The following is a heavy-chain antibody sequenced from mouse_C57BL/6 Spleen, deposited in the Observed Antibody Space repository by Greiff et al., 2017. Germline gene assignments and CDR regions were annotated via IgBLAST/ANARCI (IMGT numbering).Heavy chain of an antibody. CDR3: ASGGYLNAMDY. CDR2: IDPSDSYT. D-gene: IGHD2-2*01. V-gene: IGHV1-69*01. CDR1: GYTFTSYW. J-gene: IGHJ4*01. Sequence: VQLQQPGAELVMPGASVKLSCKASGYTFTSYWMHWVKQRPGQGLEWIGEIDPSDSYTNYNQKFKGKSTLTVDKSSSTADMQLSSLTSEDSAVYYCASGGYLNAMDYWGQGTSVTGSS.